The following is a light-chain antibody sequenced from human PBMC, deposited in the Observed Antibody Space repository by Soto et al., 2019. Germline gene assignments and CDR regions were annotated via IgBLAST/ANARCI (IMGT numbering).Light chain of an antibody. CDR2: GAS. Sequence: EIVLTQSPGTLSLSPGERATLSCRASQSVSNYYLAWYQQKPGQAPRLPIYGASSRATGIPDRFSGSGSGTDFTLTISRLEPEDFAVYYCQYYVTSPLTFGGGTKVEIK. J-gene: IGKJ4*01. V-gene: IGKV3-20*01. CDR1: QSVSNYY. CDR3: QYYVTSPLT.